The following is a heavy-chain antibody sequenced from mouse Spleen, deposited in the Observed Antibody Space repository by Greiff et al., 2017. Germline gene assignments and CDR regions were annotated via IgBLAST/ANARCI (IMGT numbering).Heavy chain of an antibody. Sequence: EVHLVESGGGLVQPGGSLKLSCATSGFTFSDYYMYWVRQTPEKRLEWVAYISNGGGSTYYPDTVKGRFTISRDNAKNTLYLQMSRLKSEDTAMYYCARQDYGNYLDYWGQGTTLTVSS. D-gene: IGHD2-1*01. J-gene: IGHJ2*01. CDR1: GFTFSDYY. V-gene: IGHV5-12*02. CDR2: ISNGGGST. CDR3: ARQDYGNYLDY.